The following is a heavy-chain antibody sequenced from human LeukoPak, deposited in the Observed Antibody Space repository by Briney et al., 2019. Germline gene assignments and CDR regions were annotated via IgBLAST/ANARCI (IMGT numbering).Heavy chain of an antibody. J-gene: IGHJ4*02. CDR2: IYYSGST. CDR1: GGSISSYY. CDR3: ASDLGSSAAY. Sequence: PSETLSLTCTVSGGSISSYYWSWIRQPPGKGLEWIGYIYYSGSTNYNPSLKSRVTISIDTSKNQFSLKLNSVTAADTAVYFCASDLGSSAAYWGQGTLVTVSS. D-gene: IGHD6-6*01. V-gene: IGHV4-59*01.